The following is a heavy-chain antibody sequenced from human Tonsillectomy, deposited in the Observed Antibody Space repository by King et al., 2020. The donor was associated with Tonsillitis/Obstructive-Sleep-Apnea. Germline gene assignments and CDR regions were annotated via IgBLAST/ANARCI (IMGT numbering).Heavy chain of an antibody. CDR1: GGSFNNYA. Sequence: QFQLVQSGAEVRKPGSSVRVSCKASGGSFNNYAISWVRQAPGQGLEWMGGVIPLLSITNSAQKFQGRVTITADKSTSTVYMDLSSLRSEDTAVYYCARDHTRYCSTTSCYYGDYYYGMDVWGQGTTVTVSS. J-gene: IGHJ6*02. CDR2: VIPLLSIT. CDR3: ARDHTRYCSTTSCYYGDYYYGMDV. D-gene: IGHD2-2*01. V-gene: IGHV1-69*10.